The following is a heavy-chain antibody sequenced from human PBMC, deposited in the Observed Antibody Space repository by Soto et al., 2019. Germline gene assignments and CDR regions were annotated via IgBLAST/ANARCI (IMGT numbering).Heavy chain of an antibody. CDR2: LYYSGIT. Sequence: SETLSLTCNVSGGSVSSGSYYWSWIRQPPGKGLEWIGFLYYSGITNYNPSLKSRVTISVDTSKNQFSLNMTSVTAADTAVYYCATYRSSSLPLDYWGQGTPVTVSS. J-gene: IGHJ4*02. V-gene: IGHV4-61*01. CDR3: ATYRSSSLPLDY. CDR1: GGSVSSGSYY. D-gene: IGHD6-6*01.